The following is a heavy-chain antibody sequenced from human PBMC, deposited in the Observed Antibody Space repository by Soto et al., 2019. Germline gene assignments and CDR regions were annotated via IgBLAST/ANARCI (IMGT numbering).Heavy chain of an antibody. CDR1: GFTFSSYS. D-gene: IGHD6-13*01. Sequence: GGSLRLSCAASGFTFSSYSMNWVRQAPGKGLEWVSSISSSSSYIYYGDSVKGRFTISRDNAKNSLYLQMNSLGAEDTAVYYCARGSWVFPGPLAFDIWGQGTMVTVSS. CDR2: ISSSSSYI. J-gene: IGHJ3*02. CDR3: ARGSWVFPGPLAFDI. V-gene: IGHV3-21*01.